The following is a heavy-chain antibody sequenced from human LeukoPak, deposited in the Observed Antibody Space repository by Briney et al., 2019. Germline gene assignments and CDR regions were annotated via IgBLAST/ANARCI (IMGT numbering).Heavy chain of an antibody. J-gene: IGHJ4*02. D-gene: IGHD4-17*01. CDR3: ATGLYQDYGASPTLGY. CDR2: LSYDGSKT. Sequence: GGSLRLSCAASDFTFDNYAMHWVRQAPGKGLEWVAVLSYDGSKTNYAGSVKGRFTISRDNSKNTLYLQMNSLRCEDTAVYYCATGLYQDYGASPTLGYWGQGALVTVSS. CDR1: DFTFDNYA. V-gene: IGHV3-30*04.